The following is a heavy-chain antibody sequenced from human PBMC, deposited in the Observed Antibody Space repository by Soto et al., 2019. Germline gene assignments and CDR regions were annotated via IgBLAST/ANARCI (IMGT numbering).Heavy chain of an antibody. CDR1: GFTFSSYG. V-gene: IGHV3-33*01. D-gene: IGHD4-17*01. Sequence: PGGSLRLSCAASGFTFSSYGMHWVRQAPGKGLEWVAVIWYDGSNKYYADSVKGRFTISRDNSKNTVYLQMNSLRAEDTAVYYCARAVQRVTTHDFDIWGQGTMVTVSS. CDR2: IWYDGSNK. CDR3: ARAVQRVTTHDFDI. J-gene: IGHJ3*02.